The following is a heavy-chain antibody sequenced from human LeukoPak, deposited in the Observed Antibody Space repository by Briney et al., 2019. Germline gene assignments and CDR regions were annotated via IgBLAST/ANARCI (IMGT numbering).Heavy chain of an antibody. D-gene: IGHD2-2*01. V-gene: IGHV4-30-2*01. CDR1: GGSISSGGYY. Sequence: SQTLSLTCTVSGGSISSGGYYWNWIRQPPGKGLEWIGYIYHSGGTYYSPSLKSRVTISVDRSKNQFSLKVNSVTAADTAVYYCALWGDCTSTRCFSWGQGTLVTVSS. J-gene: IGHJ5*02. CDR2: IYHSGGT. CDR3: ALWGDCTSTRCFS.